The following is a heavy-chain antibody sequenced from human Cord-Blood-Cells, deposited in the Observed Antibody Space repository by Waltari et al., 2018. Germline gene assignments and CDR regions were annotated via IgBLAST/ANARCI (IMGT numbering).Heavy chain of an antibody. V-gene: IGHV4-34*01. J-gene: IGHJ3*02. CDR3: ARGAVGGSGSYIAPI. D-gene: IGHD3-10*01. CDR2: INHSGST. CDR1: GGSFSGYY. Sequence: QVQLQQWGAGLLKPSETLSLTCAVYGGSFSGYYWTWIRPAPGKGLEWIGEINHSGSTNYNPSLKSRVTISVDTSKNQFSLKLSSVTAADTAVYYCARGAVGGSGSYIAPIWGQGTMVTVSS.